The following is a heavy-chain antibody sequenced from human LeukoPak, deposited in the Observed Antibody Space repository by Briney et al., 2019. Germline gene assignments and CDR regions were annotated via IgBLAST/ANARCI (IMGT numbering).Heavy chain of an antibody. Sequence: SETLSLTCTVSGGSISSGGYYWSWIRQHPGKGLEWIGYIYYSGSTYYNPSLKSRVTISVDTSKNQFSLKLSSVTAADTAVYYCAREEPNSGSYHAGGDAFDIWGQGTMVTVSS. J-gene: IGHJ3*02. CDR1: GGSISSGGYY. D-gene: IGHD1-26*01. CDR2: IYYSGST. CDR3: AREEPNSGSYHAGGDAFDI. V-gene: IGHV4-31*03.